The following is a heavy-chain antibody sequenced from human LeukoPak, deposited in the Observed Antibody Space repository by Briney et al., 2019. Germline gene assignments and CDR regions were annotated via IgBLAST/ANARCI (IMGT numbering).Heavy chain of an antibody. CDR1: GYSISSGYY. J-gene: IGHJ4*02. Sequence: PSETLSLTCAVSGYSISSGYYWGWIRQPPGKGLEWIGSIYYSGSTYYNPSLKSRVTISVDTSKNQFSLKLSSVTAADTAVYYCARGYYYFDYWGQGTLVTVSS. V-gene: IGHV4-38-2*01. CDR2: IYYSGST. CDR3: ARGYYYFDY. D-gene: IGHD3-22*01.